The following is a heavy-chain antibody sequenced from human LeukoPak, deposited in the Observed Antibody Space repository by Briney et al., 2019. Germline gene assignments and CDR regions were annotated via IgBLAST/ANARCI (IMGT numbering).Heavy chain of an antibody. CDR2: ISSTSTYI. J-gene: IGHJ6*02. CDR1: GFTFTTYA. D-gene: IGHD1-26*01. Sequence: PGGSLRLSCVGSGFTFTTYAMIWVRQAPGKGLEWLSSISSTSTYIHYADSVKGRFTISRANAKNSLYLQMNSLRSDDTAVYYCARDQGGASDSKPQYYRFGLDVWGQGTTVTVS. V-gene: IGHV3-21*01. CDR3: ARDQGGASDSKPQYYRFGLDV.